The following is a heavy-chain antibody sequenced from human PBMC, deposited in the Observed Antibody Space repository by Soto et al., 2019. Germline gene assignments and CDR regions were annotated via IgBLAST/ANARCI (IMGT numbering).Heavy chain of an antibody. J-gene: IGHJ4*02. D-gene: IGHD6-19*01. CDR3: AGGIAVAGLTLDY. CDR1: GGSISSSSYY. CDR2: IYYSGST. Sequence: SETLSLTCTVSGGSISSSSYYWGWIRQPPGKGLEWIGSIYYSGSTYYNPSLKSRVTISVDTSKNQFSLKLSSVTAADTAVYYCAGGIAVAGLTLDYWGQGTLVTVSS. V-gene: IGHV4-39*01.